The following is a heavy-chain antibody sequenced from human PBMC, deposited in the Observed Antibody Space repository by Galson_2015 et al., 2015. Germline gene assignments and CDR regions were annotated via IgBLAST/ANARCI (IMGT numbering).Heavy chain of an antibody. Sequence: SLRLSCAASEFTFSSYYMSWVRQAPGKGLEWVSSISSTTTYIYYADSVKGRFTISGDNAKNSLYLQMNSPGAEDTAVYYCARQILDYDFWSGYYPTNFDYWGQGTLVTVSS. J-gene: IGHJ4*02. CDR3: ARQILDYDFWSGYYPTNFDY. CDR1: EFTFSSYY. V-gene: IGHV3-21*01. CDR2: ISSTTTYI. D-gene: IGHD3-3*01.